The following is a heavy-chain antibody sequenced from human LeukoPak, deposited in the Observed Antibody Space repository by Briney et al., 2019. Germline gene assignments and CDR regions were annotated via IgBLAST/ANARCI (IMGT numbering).Heavy chain of an antibody. CDR1: GFSLSGYW. Sequence: PGGSLRLSCVASGFSLSGYWMYWVRQAPGKGLEWVAVISHDGRNKFYADSVRGRFTVSRDDSKNTLNLQMNSLRPEDTAVYYCARDSPYHDYWGQGSLVTVSS. D-gene: IGHD3-16*01. J-gene: IGHJ4*02. CDR2: ISHDGRNK. V-gene: IGHV3-30*03. CDR3: ARDSPYHDY.